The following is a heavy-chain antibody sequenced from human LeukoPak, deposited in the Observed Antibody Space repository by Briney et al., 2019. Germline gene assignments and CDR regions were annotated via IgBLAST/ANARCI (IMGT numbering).Heavy chain of an antibody. Sequence: SGTLSLTRTVSLYSITSGSYWAWVRQPPGKGLEWIANFYHRGTTYYNPSLRGRLTISVDTSTSHFSLRLSSPSAADTAIYYCARFADTNYDAFDIWGQGTLVTVSS. CDR1: LYSITSGSY. J-gene: IGHJ3*02. D-gene: IGHD4-11*01. CDR2: FYHRGTT. V-gene: IGHV4-38-2*02. CDR3: ARFADTNYDAFDI.